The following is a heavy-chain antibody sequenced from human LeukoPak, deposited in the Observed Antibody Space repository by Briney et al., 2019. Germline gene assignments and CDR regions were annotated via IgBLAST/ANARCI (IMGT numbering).Heavy chain of an antibody. Sequence: GGSLRLSCAASGFTFSSYGLSWVRHAPGKGLEWVAAIRASVSGTYYADSVQGRFIISRDNSKNTLYLQMDRLRADDTAVYYCAKDLNNNGRGFDYWGQGTLVTVSS. CDR2: IRASVSGT. CDR1: GFTFSSYG. D-gene: IGHD1-14*01. J-gene: IGHJ4*02. CDR3: AKDLNNNGRGFDY. V-gene: IGHV3-23*01.